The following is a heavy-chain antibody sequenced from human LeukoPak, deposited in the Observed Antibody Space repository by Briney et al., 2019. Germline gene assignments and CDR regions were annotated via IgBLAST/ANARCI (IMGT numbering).Heavy chain of an antibody. V-gene: IGHV4-59*01. CDR2: IYYSGST. J-gene: IGHJ3*02. CDR1: GGSISSYY. D-gene: IGHD3-16*02. Sequence: SETLSLTCTVSGGSISSYYWSWIRQPPGKGLEWIGYIYYSGSTNYNPSLKSRATISVDTSKNQFSLKLSSVTAADTAVYYCARAAAGFIAFDIWGQGTMVTVSS. CDR3: ARAAAGFIAFDI.